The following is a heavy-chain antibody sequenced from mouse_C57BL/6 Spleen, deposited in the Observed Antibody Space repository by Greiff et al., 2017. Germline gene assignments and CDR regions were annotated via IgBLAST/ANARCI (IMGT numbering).Heavy chain of an antibody. D-gene: IGHD2-3*01. Sequence: EVQLQQSGPELVKPGASVKIPCKASGYTFTDYNMDWVKQSHGKSLEWIGDINPNNGGTIYNQKFKGKATLTVDKSSSTAYMERRSLTSEDTAVYYCARLAGIYDGYYWFAYWGQGTLVTVSA. CDR2: INPNNGGT. CDR1: GYTFTDYN. CDR3: ARLAGIYDGYYWFAY. J-gene: IGHJ3*01. V-gene: IGHV1-18*01.